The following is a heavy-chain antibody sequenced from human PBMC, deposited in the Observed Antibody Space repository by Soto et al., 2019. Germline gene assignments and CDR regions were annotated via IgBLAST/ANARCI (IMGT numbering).Heavy chain of an antibody. CDR2: IYNEFT. Sequence: EVQLVESGGGLVQPGGSLRLSCVASGFTVTEIYMNWVRQAPGKGLEWVSVIYNEFTDYADSVRGRFSISTDSSKNALYFQMNSLRAEDSAVYYCVREPLYCSGGSCSIMGDAFDIWGQGTMVTVSS. J-gene: IGHJ3*02. V-gene: IGHV3-66*01. CDR1: GFTVTEIY. CDR3: VREPLYCSGGSCSIMGDAFDI. D-gene: IGHD2-15*01.